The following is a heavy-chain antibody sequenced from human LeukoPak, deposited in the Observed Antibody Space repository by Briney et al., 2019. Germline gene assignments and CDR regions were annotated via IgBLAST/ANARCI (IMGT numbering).Heavy chain of an antibody. D-gene: IGHD1-26*01. CDR1: GFTFSSYG. CDR3: AKDQGGSYPAEGFDY. Sequence: QPGGSLRLSCAASGFTFSSYGMHWVRQAPGKGLEWVAVIWYDGSNKYYADSAKGRFTISRDNSKNTLYLQMNSLRAEDTAVYYCAKDQGGSYPAEGFDYWGQGTLVTVSS. V-gene: IGHV3-33*06. CDR2: IWYDGSNK. J-gene: IGHJ4*02.